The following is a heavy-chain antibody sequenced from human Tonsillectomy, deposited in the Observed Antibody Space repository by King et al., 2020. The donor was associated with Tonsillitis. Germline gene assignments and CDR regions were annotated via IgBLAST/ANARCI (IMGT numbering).Heavy chain of an antibody. J-gene: IGHJ4*02. D-gene: IGHD6-19*01. V-gene: IGHV3-23*04. Sequence: VQLVESGGDSVQPGGSLRLSCAASGFTFSSYAMSWVRQAPGKGLEWVSTVSGSGVSTYYTDSVRGRFTISRDNSQNTLCLQMNSLRAEDTALYYCANGAPGIAVAGSGAFDYWGQGTLVTVSS. CDR1: GFTFSSYA. CDR3: ANGAPGIAVAGSGAFDY. CDR2: VSGSGVST.